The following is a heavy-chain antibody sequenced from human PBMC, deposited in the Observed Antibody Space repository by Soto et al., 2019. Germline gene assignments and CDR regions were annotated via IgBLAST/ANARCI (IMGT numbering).Heavy chain of an antibody. V-gene: IGHV3-74*01. CDR2: INSDGSST. J-gene: IGHJ4*02. CDR3: ASTGITAAGNGDDY. Sequence: GSPRLSCAASGFTFSSYWMHWVRQAPGKGLVWVSRINSDGSSTSYADSVKGRFTISRDNAKNTLYLQMNSLRAEDTAVYYCASTGITAAGNGDDYWGQGTLVTVSS. CDR1: GFTFSSYW. D-gene: IGHD6-13*01.